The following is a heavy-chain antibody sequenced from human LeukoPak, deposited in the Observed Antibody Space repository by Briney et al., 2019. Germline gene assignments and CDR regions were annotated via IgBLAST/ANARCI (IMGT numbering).Heavy chain of an antibody. CDR3: ARGPYDFWSGYWSYYYYYGMDV. Sequence: ASVKVSCKASGYTFTSYDINWVRQATGQGLEWMGWMNPNSGNTGYAQKFQGRVTMTRNTSISTAYMELSSLRSEDTAVYYCARGPYDFWSGYWSYYYYYGMDVWGQGATVTVSS. CDR2: MNPNSGNT. D-gene: IGHD3-3*01. V-gene: IGHV1-8*01. CDR1: GYTFTSYD. J-gene: IGHJ6*02.